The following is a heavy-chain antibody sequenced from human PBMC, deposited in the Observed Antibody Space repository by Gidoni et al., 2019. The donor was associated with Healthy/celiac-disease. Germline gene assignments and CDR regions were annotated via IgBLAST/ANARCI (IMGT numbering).Heavy chain of an antibody. D-gene: IGHD3-3*01. CDR1: GFTFGDDA. Sequence: GGGLIQPGRSLRLPCTTSGFTFGDDAMSWFRQAPGKGLEWVGFSRSKAYGGTTEYAASVKGRFTISRDDSKSIAYLQMNSLKTEDTAVYYCTKLYDFWSGYYAFDIWGLGTMVTVSS. CDR3: TKLYDFWSGYYAFDI. CDR2: SRSKAYGGTT. J-gene: IGHJ3*02. V-gene: IGHV3-49*03.